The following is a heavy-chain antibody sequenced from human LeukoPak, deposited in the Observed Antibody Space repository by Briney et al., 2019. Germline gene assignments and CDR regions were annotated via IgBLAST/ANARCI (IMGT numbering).Heavy chain of an antibody. V-gene: IGHV4-30-4*08. J-gene: IGHJ5*02. Sequence: SETLSLTCTVSGGPISSGDYYWSWIRQPPGKGLEWIGYIYYSGSTYYNPSLKSRVTISVDTSKNQFSLKLSSVTAADTAVYYCARPQDPMVRGVKPNWFDPWGQGTLVTVSS. D-gene: IGHD3-10*01. CDR1: GGPISSGDYY. CDR2: IYYSGST. CDR3: ARPQDPMVRGVKPNWFDP.